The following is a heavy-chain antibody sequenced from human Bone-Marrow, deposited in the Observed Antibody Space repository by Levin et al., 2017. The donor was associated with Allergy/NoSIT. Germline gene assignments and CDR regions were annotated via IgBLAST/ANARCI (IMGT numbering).Heavy chain of an antibody. V-gene: IGHV3-23*01. CDR1: GFTFSGYA. CDR3: AKDRSSGSYIGHELDC. CDR2: VSASGDST. Sequence: GGSLRLSCAVSGFTFSGYAMSWVRQAPGKGLEWVSTVSASGDSTYQSDSVKDRFTISRDNSKNTLYLQLNSLRDEDTAVYFCAKDRSSGSYIGHELDCWGQGTLVTVSS. D-gene: IGHD3-10*01. J-gene: IGHJ4*02.